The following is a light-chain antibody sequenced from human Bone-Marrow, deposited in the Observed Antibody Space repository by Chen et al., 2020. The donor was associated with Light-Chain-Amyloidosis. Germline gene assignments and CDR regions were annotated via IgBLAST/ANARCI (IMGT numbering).Light chain of an antibody. CDR1: QTIGTY. CDR2: SAS. V-gene: IGKV1-39*01. CDR3: QQTYNIPWT. Sequence: DTQSTHSASPLSDAVGDKVTFTCRANQTIGTYLNWYQQKPRKAPKLLIFSASKLQSGVPSRFGGSRSGTEFTLTISGLEPEDFAAYFCQQTYNIPWTFGLGT. J-gene: IGKJ1*01.